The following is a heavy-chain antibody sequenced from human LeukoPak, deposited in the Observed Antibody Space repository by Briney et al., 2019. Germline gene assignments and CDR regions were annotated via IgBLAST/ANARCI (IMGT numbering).Heavy chain of an antibody. CDR2: IIPIFGTA. J-gene: IGHJ4*02. V-gene: IGHV1-69*05. CDR1: GGTFSSYT. D-gene: IGHD3-22*01. CDR3: ASTSPRGDSSGYYYVD. Sequence: GASVKVSCKASGGTFSSYTISWVRQAPGQGLGWMGGIIPIFGTANYAQKFQGRVTITTDESTSTAYMELSSLRSEDTAVYYCASTSPRGDSSGYYYVDWGQGTLVTVSS.